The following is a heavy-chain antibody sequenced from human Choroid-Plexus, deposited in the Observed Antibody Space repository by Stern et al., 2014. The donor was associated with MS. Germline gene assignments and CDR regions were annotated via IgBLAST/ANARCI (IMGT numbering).Heavy chain of an antibody. Sequence: QVQLVESGAEVKKPGASVKVSCKTSGYIFTGYYIHWVRQAPGQGLEWMAWINPNTGGTKYAQKFQGRVNMSRDPSISTAYVELSSLTSDDTAVYYCARDQRGITIFGVVTDYYYLGMDVWGQGTTVTVSS. J-gene: IGHJ6*02. D-gene: IGHD3-3*01. CDR3: ARDQRGITIFGVVTDYYYLGMDV. V-gene: IGHV1-2*02. CDR1: GYIFTGYY. CDR2: INPNTGGT.